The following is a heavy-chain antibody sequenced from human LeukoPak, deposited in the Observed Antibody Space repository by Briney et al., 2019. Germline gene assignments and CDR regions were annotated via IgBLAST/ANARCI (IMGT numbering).Heavy chain of an antibody. J-gene: IGHJ4*02. CDR3: ARVHDTSGYYFYFDY. Sequence: SETLSLTCTVSGGSISSHYWSWIGQPPGKGLEWIGYIHYSGSTNYNPSLKSRVTISVDMSKNQFSLKLRTVTAADTAVYYCARVHDTSGYYFYFDYWGQGTLVTVSS. CDR2: IHYSGST. V-gene: IGHV4-59*11. D-gene: IGHD3-22*01. CDR1: GGSISSHY.